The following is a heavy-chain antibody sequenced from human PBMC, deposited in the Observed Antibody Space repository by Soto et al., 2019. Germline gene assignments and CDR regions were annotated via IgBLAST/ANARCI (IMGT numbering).Heavy chain of an antibody. J-gene: IGHJ4*02. V-gene: IGHV4-59*01. CDR2: IHDSGIT. CDR1: GGSMRSYY. CDR3: AREYAFSRDY. Sequence: QLQLQESGPGLVKPSETLSLTCSVSGGSMRSYYWSWIRQPPGKGLECIGYIHDSGITDYNPSLKIRTTAPIDTLSNHLALNLPSVTAADTAVYWCAREYAFSRDYWGQGTVVTVAS. D-gene: IGHD2-2*01.